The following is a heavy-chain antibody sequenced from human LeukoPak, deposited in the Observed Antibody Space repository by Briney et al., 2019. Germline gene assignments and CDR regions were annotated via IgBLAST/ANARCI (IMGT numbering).Heavy chain of an antibody. D-gene: IGHD1-14*01. CDR2: IYPGDSDT. J-gene: IGHJ4*02. CDR1: GYIYTSYW. Sequence: GESLKISCNSSGYIYTSYWIGWVRQMPGKGLQWMGIIYPGDSDTRYSPSFQGQVTISADKSISTAYLRWSSLKASDTAMYYCARVLDRTIDYWGQGTLVTVSS. V-gene: IGHV5-51*01. CDR3: ARVLDRTIDY.